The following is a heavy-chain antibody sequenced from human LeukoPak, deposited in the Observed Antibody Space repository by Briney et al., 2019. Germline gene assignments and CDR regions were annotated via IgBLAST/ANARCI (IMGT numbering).Heavy chain of an antibody. CDR1: GFTFSTFA. J-gene: IGHJ6*03. Sequence: SGGSLRLSCSASGFTFSTFAMSWVRQAPGKGLEWVSSISGSGGGTYYADSVKGRFTISRDNSKNTLYLQMNSLRAEDTAVYYCAKCRDYYYYFMDVWGKGTTVTVSS. V-gene: IGHV3-23*01. CDR3: AKCRDYYYYFMDV. CDR2: ISGSGGGT.